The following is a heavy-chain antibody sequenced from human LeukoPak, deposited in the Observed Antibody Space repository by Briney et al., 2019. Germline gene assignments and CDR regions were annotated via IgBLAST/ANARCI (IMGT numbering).Heavy chain of an antibody. CDR3: ARNSRDAFDI. CDR2: ISSSSSSYI. V-gene: IGHV3-21*01. J-gene: IGHJ3*02. D-gene: IGHD4-23*01. Sequence: GGSLRLSCAASGFTFSSYGMSWVRQAPGKGLEWVSSISSSSSSYIYYADSVKGRFTISRDNAKNSLYLQMNSLRAEDTAVYYCARNSRDAFDIWGQGTMVTVSS. CDR1: GFTFSSYG.